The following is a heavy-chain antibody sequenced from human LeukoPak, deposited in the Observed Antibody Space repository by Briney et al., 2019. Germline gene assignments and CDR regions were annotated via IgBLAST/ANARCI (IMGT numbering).Heavy chain of an antibody. Sequence: GASVKVSCKASGYTFTGYYMHWVRQAPGQGLEWMGWINPNSGGTNYAQKFQGRVTMTRDTSISTAYMELSRLRSDDTAVYYCARARRVDDILTGYYWGQGTLVTASS. V-gene: IGHV1-2*02. J-gene: IGHJ4*02. CDR1: GYTFTGYY. CDR3: ARARRVDDILTGYY. D-gene: IGHD3-9*01. CDR2: INPNSGGT.